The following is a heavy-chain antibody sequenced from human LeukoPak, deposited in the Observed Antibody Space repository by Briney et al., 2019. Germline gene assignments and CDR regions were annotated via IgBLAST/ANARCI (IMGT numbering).Heavy chain of an antibody. D-gene: IGHD1-14*01. CDR1: GFTFSSYG. Sequence: PGGSLRLSCAASGFTFSSYGMHWVRQAPGKGLEWVAVISYDGSNKYYADFVKGRFTISRDNSKNTLYLQVNSLRAEDTAVYYCAKGLPDAPYYFDYWGQGTLVTVSS. CDR3: AKGLPDAPYYFDY. J-gene: IGHJ4*02. V-gene: IGHV3-30*18. CDR2: ISYDGSNK.